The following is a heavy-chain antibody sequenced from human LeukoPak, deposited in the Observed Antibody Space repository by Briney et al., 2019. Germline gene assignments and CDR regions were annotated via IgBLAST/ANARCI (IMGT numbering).Heavy chain of an antibody. CDR1: GGSISSGSYY. CDR2: IYTSGST. D-gene: IGHD3-10*01. Sequence: SETLSLTCTVSGGSISSGSYYWSWIRQPAGTGLEWIGRIYTSGSTNYNPSLKSRVTISVDTSKNQFSLKLSSVTAADTAVYYCAREYGSGSDIYYYYYYMDVWGKGTTVTISS. V-gene: IGHV4-61*02. CDR3: AREYGSGSDIYYYYYYMDV. J-gene: IGHJ6*03.